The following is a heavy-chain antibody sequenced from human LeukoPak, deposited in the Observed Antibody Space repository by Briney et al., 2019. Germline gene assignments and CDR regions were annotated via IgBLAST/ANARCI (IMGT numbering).Heavy chain of an antibody. J-gene: IGHJ5*02. D-gene: IGHD4-17*01. CDR3: ARGAMTTVTTGLRFDP. Sequence: ASVKVSCKASGYTFTSYDINWVRQAPGQGLEWMGWMNPNSGNTGYAQKFQGRVTITRNTSISTAYMELSSLRSEDTAVYYCARGAMTTVTTGLRFDPWGQGTLVTVSS. CDR2: MNPNSGNT. V-gene: IGHV1-8*03. CDR1: GYTFTSYD.